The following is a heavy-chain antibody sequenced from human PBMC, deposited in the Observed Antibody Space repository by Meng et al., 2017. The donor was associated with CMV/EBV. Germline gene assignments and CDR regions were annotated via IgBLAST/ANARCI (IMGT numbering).Heavy chain of an antibody. CDR1: GFSVRNYE. CDR2: ISGDGSTI. V-gene: IGHV3-48*03. Sequence: GESLKISCAASGFSVRNYEMNWVRQAPGKGLEWVSYISGDGSTIYYADSVKGRFTFSRDTAKNSAYLQMNSLRVEDTAIYYCARKTIGTIWFDPWGQGTRVTVSS. J-gene: IGHJ5*02. D-gene: IGHD1-1*01. CDR3: ARKTIGTIWFDP.